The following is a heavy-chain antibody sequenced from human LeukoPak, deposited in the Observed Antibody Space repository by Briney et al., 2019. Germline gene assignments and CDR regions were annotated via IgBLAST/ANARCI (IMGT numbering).Heavy chain of an antibody. V-gene: IGHV5-51*01. CDR2: IYPGDSDT. Sequence: GESLKISCKGSGYSFTSYWIGWVRQMPGKGLEWMGIIYPGDSDTRYSPSFQGQVTISADKSISTAYLQWSSLKASDTAMYYCATGYCSSTSCSLALDYWGQGTLVTVSS. J-gene: IGHJ4*02. D-gene: IGHD2-2*01. CDR1: GYSFTSYW. CDR3: ATGYCSSTSCSLALDY.